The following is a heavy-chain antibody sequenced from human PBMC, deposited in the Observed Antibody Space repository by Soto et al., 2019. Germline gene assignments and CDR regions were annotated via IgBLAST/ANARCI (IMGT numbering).Heavy chain of an antibody. D-gene: IGHD5-12*01. CDR2: IMPIFRTP. CDR3: ARDKDRLPLGGNYYYILDV. Sequence: QVHLEQSGAEVKRPGSSVKVSCKASGGTFSNSAISWVRQAPGQGLEWMGGIMPIFRTPDYAQKFQGRVTITADESSTTAYMELTGLSSDDTAVYYCARDKDRLPLGGNYYYILDVWGQGTTVTVSS. J-gene: IGHJ6*02. CDR1: GGTFSNSA. V-gene: IGHV1-69*12.